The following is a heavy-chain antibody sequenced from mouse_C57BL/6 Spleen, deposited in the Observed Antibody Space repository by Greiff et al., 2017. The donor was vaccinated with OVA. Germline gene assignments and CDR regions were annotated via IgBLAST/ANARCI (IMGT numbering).Heavy chain of an antibody. V-gene: IGHV5-17*01. D-gene: IGHD2-5*01. CDR2: ISSGSSTI. CDR3: ARPYSNYERSLAY. CDR1: GFTFSDYG. J-gene: IGHJ3*01. Sequence: EVMLVESGGGLVKPGGSLKLSCAASGFTFSDYGMHWVRQAPEKGLEWVAYISSGSSTIYYAATVKGRFTISRDNAKNTLFLQMTSLRSEDTAMYYCARPYSNYERSLAYWGQGTLVTVSA.